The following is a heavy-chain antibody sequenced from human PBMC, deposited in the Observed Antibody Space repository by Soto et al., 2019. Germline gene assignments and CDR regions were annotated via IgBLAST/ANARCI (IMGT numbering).Heavy chain of an antibody. V-gene: IGHV3-48*02. CDR1: GFTFSDYT. J-gene: IGHJ6*04. D-gene: IGHD3-3*01. CDR2: INSRGTTI. CDR3: ARGLWRGTYSYYGMDA. Sequence: EVQLLESGGGLVQPGGSLRLSCAVSGFTFSDYTMNWVRQTPGKGLEWLSYINSRGTTIYYADSVKGRFSISRDNANRSLSLKRNGLRDEATAIYYCARGLWRGTYSYYGMDAWGNGPTVTVFS.